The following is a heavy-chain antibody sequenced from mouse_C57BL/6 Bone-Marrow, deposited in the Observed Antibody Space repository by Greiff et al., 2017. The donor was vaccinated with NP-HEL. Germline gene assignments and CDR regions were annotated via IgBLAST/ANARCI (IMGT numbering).Heavy chain of an antibody. D-gene: IGHD2-4*01. V-gene: IGHV1-19*01. CDR3: ARITYYAMDY. CDR2: INPYNGGT. CDR1: GYTFTDYY. J-gene: IGHJ4*01. Sequence: EVKLQESGPVLVKPGASVKMSCKASGYTFTDYYMNWVKQSHGKSLEWIGVINPYNGGTSYNQKFKGKATLTVDKSSSTAYMELNSLTSEDSAVYYCARITYYAMDYWGQGTSVTVSS.